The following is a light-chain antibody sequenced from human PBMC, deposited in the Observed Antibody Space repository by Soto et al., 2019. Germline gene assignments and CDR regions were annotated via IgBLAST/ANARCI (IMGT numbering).Light chain of an antibody. J-gene: IGKJ3*01. CDR1: QDISSY. Sequence: DIQMTQSPSSLSASVRDRVTITCQASQDISSYLNWYQQKPGKAPKLLICDASNLEPGVPSRFSGSGSGTDFTFTISSLQPEDIATYYCQQYDHLPFTFGPGTKVDIK. CDR2: DAS. CDR3: QQYDHLPFT. V-gene: IGKV1-33*01.